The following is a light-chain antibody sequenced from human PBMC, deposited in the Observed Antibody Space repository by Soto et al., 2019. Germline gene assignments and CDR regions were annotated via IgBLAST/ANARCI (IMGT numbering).Light chain of an antibody. CDR2: DAS. V-gene: IGKV3-11*01. CDR1: QSVSSY. J-gene: IGKJ5*01. CDR3: QQRSNWPPRGT. Sequence: EIVLTQSPATLSLSPGERATLSCRASQSVSSYLAWYQQKPGQAPRLLIYDASNSATGIPARFSGSGSGTDFTLTISSLEPEDFAVYYCQQRSNWPPRGTFGQGTRLEIK.